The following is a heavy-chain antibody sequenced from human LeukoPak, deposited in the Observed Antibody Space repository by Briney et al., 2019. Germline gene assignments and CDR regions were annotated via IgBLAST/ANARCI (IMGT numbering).Heavy chain of an antibody. CDR2: IHHSGST. Sequence: SETLSLTCAVSGGSISTNNWWTWVRQPPGKGLEWIGEIHHSGSTDYNPSLKSRVTISVDTSKNQFSLKLSSVTAADTAVYYCARGGIVYYFDYWGQGTLVTVSS. CDR1: GGSISTNNW. V-gene: IGHV4-4*02. D-gene: IGHD3-16*01. J-gene: IGHJ4*02. CDR3: ARGGIVYYFDY.